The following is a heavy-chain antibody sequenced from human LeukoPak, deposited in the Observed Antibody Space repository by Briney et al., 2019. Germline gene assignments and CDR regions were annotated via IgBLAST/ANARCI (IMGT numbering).Heavy chain of an antibody. CDR3: ARPGQPSVTTSYAFDI. CDR1: GYSISSGYY. J-gene: IGHJ3*02. Sequence: SETLSLTCAVSGYSISSGYYWGSIRQPAGKGLEWIGRLYHSGSTYYNPSLKSRVTISVDTSKNQFSLKRSSVTAADTAVYYSARPGQPSVTTSYAFDIWGQGTMVTVSS. V-gene: IGHV4-38-2*01. CDR2: LYHSGST. D-gene: IGHD4-17*01.